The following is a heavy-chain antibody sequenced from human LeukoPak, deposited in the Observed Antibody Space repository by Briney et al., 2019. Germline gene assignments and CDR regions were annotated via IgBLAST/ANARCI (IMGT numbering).Heavy chain of an antibody. CDR3: AGGTAMATGHFDY. V-gene: IGHV4-39*07. CDR1: GVSIRSRSYY. Sequence: SETLSLTCSLSGVSIRSRSYYWGWIRQTPGKGLEWIGSIYYSGSTYYNPSLKSRVTISVDTSKNQFSLKLSSVTAADTAVYYCAGGTAMATGHFDYWGQGTLVTVSS. CDR2: IYYSGST. D-gene: IGHD5-18*01. J-gene: IGHJ4*02.